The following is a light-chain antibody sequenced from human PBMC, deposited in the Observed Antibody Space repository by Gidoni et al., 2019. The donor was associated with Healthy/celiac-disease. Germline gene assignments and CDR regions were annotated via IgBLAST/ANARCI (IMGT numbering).Light chain of an antibody. CDR1: QSVSSN. J-gene: IGKJ2*03. V-gene: IGKV3-15*01. CDR3: QEENNWPFNR. CDR2: GAS. Sequence: EIVMTQSPATLSVSPRERATLSCRASQSVSSNLAWYQQKPGQAPRLLIYGASTRATGIPARFRGSGVGKEVNLNNRSLQVEEFAVYYRQEENNWPFNRFGQGTKLEIK.